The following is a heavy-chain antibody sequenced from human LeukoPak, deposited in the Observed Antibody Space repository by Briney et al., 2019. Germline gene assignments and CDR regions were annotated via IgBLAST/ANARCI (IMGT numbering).Heavy chain of an antibody. D-gene: IGHD1-26*01. V-gene: IGHV4-4*08. Sequence: LGTLCLTSTVSGVSTSGDNWTSVPETPGKGLQWICNIYTTADIPSTPSLTSLVTISLYASKSQISLYLYSLSAAHTAIYFCARRPFVGGQGATSWYFDLWGRGALVTVSS. CDR2: IYTTADI. CDR3: ARRPFVGGQGATSWYFDL. J-gene: IGHJ2*01. CDR1: GVSTSGDN.